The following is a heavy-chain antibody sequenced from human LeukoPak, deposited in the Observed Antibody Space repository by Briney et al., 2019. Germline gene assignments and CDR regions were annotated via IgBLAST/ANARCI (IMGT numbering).Heavy chain of an antibody. D-gene: IGHD3-16*02. CDR2: ITTYNGNT. CDR1: GYTFINHG. Sequence: ASVKVSCKASGYTFINHGISWVRQAPGQGLEWMGWITTYNGNTNFAQKFQGRVTMTADTSTSTAYMELRSLRSDDTAVYYCARGEGVIVHSTHFDYWGQGTLVTVSS. J-gene: IGHJ4*02. V-gene: IGHV1-18*01. CDR3: ARGEGVIVHSTHFDY.